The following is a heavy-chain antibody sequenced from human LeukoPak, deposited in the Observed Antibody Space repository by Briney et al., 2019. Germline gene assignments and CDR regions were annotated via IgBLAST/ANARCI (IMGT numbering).Heavy chain of an antibody. Sequence: SETLSLTCTVSGGSISRYYWSWIRQPPGKRLEWIGYIYYCGSTNYTTSLKSRVTLSVDPSKNQFSLKLSSVTAADTAVYYCAKVNYDFWADWYFDLWGRGTLVTVSS. CDR1: GGSISRYY. CDR2: IYYCGST. CDR3: AKVNYDFWADWYFDL. J-gene: IGHJ2*01. D-gene: IGHD3-3*01. V-gene: IGHV4-59*01.